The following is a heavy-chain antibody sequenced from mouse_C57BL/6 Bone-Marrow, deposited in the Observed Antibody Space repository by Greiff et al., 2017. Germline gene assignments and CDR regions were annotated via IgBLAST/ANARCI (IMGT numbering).Heavy chain of an antibody. CDR2: IYPGSGST. J-gene: IGHJ4*01. Sequence: QVQLQQSGAELVKPGASVKMSCKASGYTFTSYWITWVKQRPGQGLERIGDIYPGSGSTNYNEKFKSKATLTVDTSSSTAYMQLSSLTSEDSAVYYCARWDWEEGCYAMDDWGQGTSVTVSS. D-gene: IGHD4-1*01. V-gene: IGHV1-55*01. CDR3: ARWDWEEGCYAMDD. CDR1: GYTFTSYW.